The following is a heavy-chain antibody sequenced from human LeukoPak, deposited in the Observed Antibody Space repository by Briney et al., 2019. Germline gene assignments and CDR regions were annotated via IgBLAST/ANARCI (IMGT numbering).Heavy chain of an antibody. V-gene: IGHV3-7*01. D-gene: IGHD6-13*01. J-gene: IGHJ4*02. CDR1: GFTFSSYW. Sequence: PGGSLRLSCAASGFTFSSYWMSWVRQAPGEGLEWVANIKQDGSEKYYVDSVKGRFTISRDNAKNSLYLQMNSLRAEDTAVYYCARPAAGAFFDYWGQGTLVTVSS. CDR2: IKQDGSEK. CDR3: ARPAAGAFFDY.